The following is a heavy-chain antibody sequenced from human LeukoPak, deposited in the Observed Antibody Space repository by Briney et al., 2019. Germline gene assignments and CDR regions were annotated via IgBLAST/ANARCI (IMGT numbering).Heavy chain of an antibody. CDR2: INHSGST. CDR3: PTRRTTETTFYYYYHGMDV. J-gene: IGHJ6*02. CDR1: GGSFSAYY. D-gene: IGHD4-11*01. V-gene: IGHV4-34*01. Sequence: PAETLSLTCAVYGGSFSAYYCSWIRQPPGKGLEWIGEINHSGSTNYNPSLKSRVTISVDTSKNQFSLKLRFVTAAGTAVYYCPTRRTTETTFYYYYHGMDVWGQGTTVTVSS.